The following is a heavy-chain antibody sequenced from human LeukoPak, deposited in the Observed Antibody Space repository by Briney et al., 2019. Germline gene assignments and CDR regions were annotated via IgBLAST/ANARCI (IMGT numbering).Heavy chain of an antibody. D-gene: IGHD2-15*01. Sequence: GGSLRLSCATSGFTVNNNYMSWVRQAPGKGLEWVSSISSSSSYIYYADSVKGRFTISRDNAKNSLFLQMNSLRADDTAVYYCARETYCRGGSCYKGNAFDIWGQGTMVTVSS. J-gene: IGHJ3*02. V-gene: IGHV3-21*01. CDR3: ARETYCRGGSCYKGNAFDI. CDR2: ISSSSSYI. CDR1: GFTVNNNY.